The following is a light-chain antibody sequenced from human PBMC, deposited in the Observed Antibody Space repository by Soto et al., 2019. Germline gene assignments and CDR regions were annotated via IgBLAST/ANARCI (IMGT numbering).Light chain of an antibody. CDR1: SSDVGGYNY. CDR2: DVS. J-gene: IGLJ1*01. Sequence: QSALTQPRSVSGSPVQSVTISCTGTSSDVGGYNYVSWYQQHPGKAPKIMIYDVSKRPSGVPDRFSGSKSGNTASLTISGLQAEDEADYYCCSYAGSYTYVFGTGTKVTVL. V-gene: IGLV2-11*01. CDR3: CSYAGSYTYV.